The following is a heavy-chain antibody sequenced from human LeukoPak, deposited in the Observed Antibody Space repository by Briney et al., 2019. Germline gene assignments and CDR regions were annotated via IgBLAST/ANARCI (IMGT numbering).Heavy chain of an antibody. Sequence: PGRSLRLSCAASGFTFSSYAMSWVRQAPGKGLEWVSAISGSGRSTYYADSVKGRFTIYRDNSKNTLYLEMNSLTVEDTAVYYCAKVPYSSGFNGDAFDIWGQGTMVTVSS. CDR3: AKVPYSSGFNGDAFDI. CDR2: ISGSGRST. D-gene: IGHD6-19*01. J-gene: IGHJ3*02. CDR1: GFTFSSYA. V-gene: IGHV3-23*01.